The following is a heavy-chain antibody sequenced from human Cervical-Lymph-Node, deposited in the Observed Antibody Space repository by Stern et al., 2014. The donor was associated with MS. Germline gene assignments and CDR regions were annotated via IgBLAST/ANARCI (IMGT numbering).Heavy chain of an antibody. D-gene: IGHD4-17*01. CDR1: GFTFSSYA. J-gene: IGHJ4*02. Sequence: EVPLLESGGGLVQPGGSLRLSCAASGFTFSSYAMSLVRHAPGQGLAWVSAISGSGGSTYYADSVKGRFTISRDNSKNTLFLQMNSLRAEDTAVYYCANPTYDYGDYYFDYWGQGTLVTVSS. CDR3: ANPTYDYGDYYFDY. CDR2: ISGSGGST. V-gene: IGHV3-23*01.